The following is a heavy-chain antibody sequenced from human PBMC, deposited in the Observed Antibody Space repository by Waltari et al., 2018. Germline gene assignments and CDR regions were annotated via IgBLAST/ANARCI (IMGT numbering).Heavy chain of an antibody. CDR2: IDYSGGT. D-gene: IGHD6-6*01. CDR1: SVSISTGAFY. CDR3: ARAECSTSSCFFVSGFDP. Sequence: QLHLQESGPELVEPSETLYLTCPLSSVSISTGAFYWGWLRQPAGEGPEWIGNIDYSGGTYYNPSLESRVAISVDTSRNQFFLSLTSVTAADAAVYYCARAECSTSSCFFVSGFDPWGQGIHVTVSS. J-gene: IGHJ5*02. V-gene: IGHV4-39*01.